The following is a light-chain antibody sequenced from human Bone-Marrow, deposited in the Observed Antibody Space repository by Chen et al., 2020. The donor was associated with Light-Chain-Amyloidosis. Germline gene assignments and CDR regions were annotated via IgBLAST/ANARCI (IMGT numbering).Light chain of an antibody. V-gene: IGLV3-21*02. CDR1: NIGSTR. Sequence: SYVLTQPSSVSVAPGQTATIACGGNNIGSTRVHWSQQTPGQAPLLVVCDDSDRPSGIPERLSGYNSGNTATLTISRVEAGDEADYYCQVWDRSSDRPVFGGGTKLTVL. CDR2: DDS. J-gene: IGLJ3*02. CDR3: QVWDRSSDRPV.